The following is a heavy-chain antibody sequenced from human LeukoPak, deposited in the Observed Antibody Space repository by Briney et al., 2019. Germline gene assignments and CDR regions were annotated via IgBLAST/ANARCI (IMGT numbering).Heavy chain of an antibody. D-gene: IGHD4-17*01. V-gene: IGHV3-30-3*01. CDR2: ISYDGSNK. CDR3: ARGSTVTTFVY. Sequence: GGSLRLSCAASGFTFSSYAMHWVRQAPGKGLEWVAVISYDGSNKYYADSVKGRFTISRDNSKNTLYLQMNSLRAEDTAVYYCARGSTVTTFVYWGQGTLVTVSS. CDR1: GFTFSSYA. J-gene: IGHJ4*02.